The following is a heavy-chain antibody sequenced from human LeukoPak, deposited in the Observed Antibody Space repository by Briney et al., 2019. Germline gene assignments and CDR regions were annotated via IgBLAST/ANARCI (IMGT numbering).Heavy chain of an antibody. CDR1: GFTFDDYA. Sequence: GGSLRLSCAASGFTFDDYAMHWVRQAPGKGLEWVSGISWNSGSIGYADSVKGRFTISRDNAKNSLYLQMNSLRAEDTAVYYCAKDHTRIAAAGTLASWGQGTLVTVSP. CDR3: AKDHTRIAAAGTLAS. V-gene: IGHV3-9*01. J-gene: IGHJ4*02. D-gene: IGHD6-13*01. CDR2: ISWNSGSI.